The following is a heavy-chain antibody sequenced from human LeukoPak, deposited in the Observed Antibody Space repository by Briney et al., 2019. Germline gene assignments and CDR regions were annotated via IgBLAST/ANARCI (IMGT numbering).Heavy chain of an antibody. D-gene: IGHD6-19*01. Sequence: GGSLRLSCAASGFTFSSYAMSWVRQAPGKGLEWVSAISGSGGSTYYADSVKGRFTISRDNSKNTLYLQMNSLRAEDTAVYYCAKEPGYSSGWYYYYYGMDVWGQGTTVTVSS. CDR2: ISGSGGST. CDR3: AKEPGYSSGWYYYYYGMDV. V-gene: IGHV3-23*01. J-gene: IGHJ6*02. CDR1: GFTFSSYA.